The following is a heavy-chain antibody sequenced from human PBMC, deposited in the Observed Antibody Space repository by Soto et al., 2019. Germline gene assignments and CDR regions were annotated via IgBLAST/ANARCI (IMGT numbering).Heavy chain of an antibody. CDR2: IYSGGST. D-gene: IGHD6-13*01. CDR3: ARGWSSSPFDY. J-gene: IGHJ4*02. V-gene: IGHV3-53*01. CDR1: GFTVSSNY. Sequence: GGSLRLSCAASGFTVSSNYMSWVRQAPGKGLEWVSVIYSGGSTYYADSVKGRFTISRDNSKNTLYLQMNSLRAEDTAVYYCARGWSSSPFDYWGQGALVTVSS.